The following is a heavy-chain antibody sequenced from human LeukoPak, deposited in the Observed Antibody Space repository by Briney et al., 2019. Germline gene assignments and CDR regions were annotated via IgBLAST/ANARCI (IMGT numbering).Heavy chain of an antibody. D-gene: IGHD4-17*01. V-gene: IGHV4-38-2*01. CDR1: GYSISNGYY. Sequence: SETLSLTCAVSGYSISNGYYWDWIRQPPGKGLEWIGSIYHSGITYYNPSLKSRVTISVDTSKNHFSLKLSSMTAADTAVYYCARGPVTRVDSWGQGTLVTVSS. J-gene: IGHJ4*02. CDR2: IYHSGIT. CDR3: ARGPVTRVDS.